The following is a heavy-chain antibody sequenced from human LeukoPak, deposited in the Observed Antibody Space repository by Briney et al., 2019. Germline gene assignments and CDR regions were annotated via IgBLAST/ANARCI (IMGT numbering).Heavy chain of an antibody. J-gene: IGHJ4*02. CDR1: GGSISSTSYY. CDR3: ARLKEGEVASGFYLLGYYFDY. Sequence: PSETLSLTCAVSGGSISSTSYYWGWIRQPPGKGLEWIGSIYYSGSTYYNPSLKSRLTISVDTSKNQFSLKLSSVTAADTAVYYCARLKEGEVASGFYLLGYYFDYWGQGTLVTVSS. CDR2: IYYSGST. D-gene: IGHD2-21*01. V-gene: IGHV4-39*01.